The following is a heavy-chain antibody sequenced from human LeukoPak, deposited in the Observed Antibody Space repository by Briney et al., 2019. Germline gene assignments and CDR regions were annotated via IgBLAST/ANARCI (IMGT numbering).Heavy chain of an antibody. CDR1: GGSISSSSYD. CDR2: IYYSGST. J-gene: IGHJ6*03. Sequence: PSETLSLTCTVSGGSISSSSYDWGWIRQPPGKGLEWIGSIYYSGSTYYNPSLKSRVTISVDTSKNQFSLKLSSVTAADTAVYYCARQNGYCSSTSCYGYMDVWGKGTTVTVSS. V-gene: IGHV4-39*01. CDR3: ARQNGYCSSTSCYGYMDV. D-gene: IGHD2-2*03.